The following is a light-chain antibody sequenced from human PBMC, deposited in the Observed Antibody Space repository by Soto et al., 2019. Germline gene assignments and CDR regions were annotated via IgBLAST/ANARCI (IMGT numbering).Light chain of an antibody. CDR2: SNN. V-gene: IGLV1-44*01. J-gene: IGLJ1*01. Sequence: QSALTQPPSASGTPGQRVTISCSGSSSNIGSNTVNWYQQLPGTAPKLPIYSNNQRPSGVPDRFSGSKSGTSASLAISGLQSEDEADYYCAAWDDSLNGLVFGTGTKVTVL. CDR1: SSNIGSNT. CDR3: AAWDDSLNGLV.